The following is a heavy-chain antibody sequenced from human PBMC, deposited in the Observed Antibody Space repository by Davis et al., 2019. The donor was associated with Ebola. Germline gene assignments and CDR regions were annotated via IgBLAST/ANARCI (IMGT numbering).Heavy chain of an antibody. CDR2: RYNSGST. V-gene: IGHV4-59*01. D-gene: IGHD3-3*01. CDR3: ARGRLLEWPPTFYGLDV. CDR1: GASISSYY. J-gene: IGHJ6*04. Sequence: SETLSLTCSVSGASISSYYWSWIRQAPGMGLEWIGFRYNSGSTNHNPSLQSRVIISIDTANKQISLKLSSVTAADTAVYYCARGRLLEWPPTFYGLDVWGKGTTVTVSS.